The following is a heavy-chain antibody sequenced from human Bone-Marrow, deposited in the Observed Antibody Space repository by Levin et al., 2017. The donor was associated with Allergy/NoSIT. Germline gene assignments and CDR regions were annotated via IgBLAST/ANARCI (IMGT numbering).Heavy chain of an antibody. Sequence: SETLSLTCTVSGGSMSTYYWSWIRQPPGKGLEWIGYISYSGTTNYNPSLKSRVTMSVDTSRNQFSLSLHSVTAADTAVYYCARDFSPGDSTPRFDPWGQGTRVTVSS. D-gene: IGHD3-10*01. V-gene: IGHV4-59*01. CDR3: ARDFSPGDSTPRFDP. J-gene: IGHJ5*02. CDR2: ISYSGTT. CDR1: GGSMSTYY.